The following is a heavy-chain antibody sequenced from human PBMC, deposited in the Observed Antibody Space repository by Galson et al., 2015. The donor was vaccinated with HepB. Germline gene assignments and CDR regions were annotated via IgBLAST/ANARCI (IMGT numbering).Heavy chain of an antibody. V-gene: IGHV6-1*01. CDR1: GDSVSRQSTA. J-gene: IGHJ4*02. CDR2: TYYRSQWYN. D-gene: IGHD3-22*01. Sequence: CAISGDSVSRQSTAWNWIRQSPSRGLEWLGRTYYRSQWYNDYAVSVKSRIRVSSDTSKNQFSLHLNSVTPDDTAIYYCARQDYCYDSNCQGGGFDYWGQGTLVTVSS. CDR3: ARQDYCYDSNCQGGGFDY.